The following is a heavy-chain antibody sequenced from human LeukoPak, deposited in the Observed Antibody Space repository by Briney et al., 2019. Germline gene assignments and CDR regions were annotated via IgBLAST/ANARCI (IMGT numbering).Heavy chain of an antibody. Sequence: GGSLRLSCAASGFTFSSYEMNWVRQAPGKGLEWVSYISSSGSTKYYADSVKGRFTISRDNAKNSLYLQMNSLRAEDTAVYYCARDTPPLWFGESSHAFDIWGQGTMVTVSS. CDR1: GFTFSSYE. CDR2: ISSSGSTK. CDR3: ARDTPPLWFGESSHAFDI. D-gene: IGHD3-10*01. J-gene: IGHJ3*02. V-gene: IGHV3-48*03.